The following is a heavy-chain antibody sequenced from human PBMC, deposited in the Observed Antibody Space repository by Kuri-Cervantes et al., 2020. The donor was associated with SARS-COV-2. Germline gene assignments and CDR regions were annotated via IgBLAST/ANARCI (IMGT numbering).Heavy chain of an antibody. CDR3: ARVGARGLDF. D-gene: IGHD1-26*01. J-gene: IGHJ4*02. V-gene: IGHV4-34*01. CDR1: GGSFSGYY. Sequence: ESLKISCAVYGGSFSGYYWSWIRQPPGKGLEWIGEINHSGSTNYNPSLKSRVTISVDTSKNQFSLKLSSATAADTAVYYCARVGARGLDFWGQGTLVTVSS. CDR2: INHSGST.